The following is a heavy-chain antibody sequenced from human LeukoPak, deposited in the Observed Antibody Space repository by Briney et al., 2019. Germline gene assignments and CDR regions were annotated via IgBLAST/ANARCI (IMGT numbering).Heavy chain of an antibody. CDR1: GGSISSGDYS. CDR2: IYYSGST. D-gene: IGHD2-15*01. CDR3: AREDCSGGSCYPNYYYGMDV. Sequence: PSETLSLTCTVSGGSISSGDYSWSWIRQPPGKGLEWIGYIYYSGSTYYNPSLKSRVTISVDTSKNQFSLKLSSVTAADTAVYYCAREDCSGGSCYPNYYYGMDVWGQGTTVTVSS. J-gene: IGHJ6*02. V-gene: IGHV4-30-4*01.